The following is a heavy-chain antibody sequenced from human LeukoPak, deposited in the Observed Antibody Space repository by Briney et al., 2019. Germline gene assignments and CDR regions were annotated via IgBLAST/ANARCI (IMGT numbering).Heavy chain of an antibody. CDR2: IYHSGST. CDR1: GGSISSSNW. V-gene: IGHV4-4*02. D-gene: IGHD6-19*01. CDR3: ARDMKKRQWLAYWYFDL. J-gene: IGHJ2*01. Sequence: SETLSLTCAVSGGSISSSNWWSWVRQPPGKGLEWIGEIYHSGSTNYNPSLKSRVTISVDKSMNQFSLKLSSVTAADTAVYYCARDMKKRQWLAYWYFDLWGRGTLVTVSS.